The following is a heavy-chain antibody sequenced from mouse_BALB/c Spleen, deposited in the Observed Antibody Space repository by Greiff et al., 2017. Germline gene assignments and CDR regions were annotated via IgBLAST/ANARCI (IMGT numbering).Heavy chain of an antibody. J-gene: IGHJ1*01. D-gene: IGHD1-2*01. Sequence: EVKLMESGGGLVQPGGSRKLSCAASGFTFSSFGMHWVRQAPEKGLEWVAYISSGSSTIYYADTVKGRFTISRDNPKNTLFLQMTSLRSEDTAMYYCARELRLRYFDVWGAGTTVTVSS. V-gene: IGHV5-17*02. CDR2: ISSGSSTI. CDR1: GFTFSSFG. CDR3: ARELRLRYFDV.